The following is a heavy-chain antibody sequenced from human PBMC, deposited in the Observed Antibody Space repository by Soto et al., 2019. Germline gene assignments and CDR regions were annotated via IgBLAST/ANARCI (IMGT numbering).Heavy chain of an antibody. D-gene: IGHD3-22*01. J-gene: IGHJ6*02. V-gene: IGHV1-69*13. CDR1: GGTFSSYA. Sequence: ASVKVSCKASGGTFSSYAISWVRQAPGQGLEWMGGIIPIFGTANYAQKFQGRVTITADESTSTACMELSSLRSEDTAVYYCARGEYYYDSSGPKGPYYYYYYGMDVWGQGTTVTVSS. CDR2: IIPIFGTA. CDR3: ARGEYYYDSSGPKGPYYYYYYGMDV.